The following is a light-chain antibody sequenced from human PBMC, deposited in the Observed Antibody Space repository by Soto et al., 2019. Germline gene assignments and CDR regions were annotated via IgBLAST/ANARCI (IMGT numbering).Light chain of an antibody. Sequence: QSALTQPASVSGSPGQSITISCTGTSSDVGGYNYVSWYQQHPDKAPKLMIYEVSNRPSGVSNRFSSSKSGNTASLTISGLQAEDEADYCSSYTSSSTKVFGTGTKVTVL. CDR1: SSDVGGYNY. CDR3: SSYTSSSTKV. J-gene: IGLJ1*01. V-gene: IGLV2-14*01. CDR2: EVS.